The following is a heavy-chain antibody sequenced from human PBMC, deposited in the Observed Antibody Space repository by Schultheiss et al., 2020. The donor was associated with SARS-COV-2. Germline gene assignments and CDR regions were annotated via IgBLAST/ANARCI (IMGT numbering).Heavy chain of an antibody. V-gene: IGHV3-30*18. Sequence: GESLKISCAASGFTFSSYGMHWVRQAPGKGLEWVAVISYDGSNKYYADSVKGRFTISRDNSKNTLYLQMNSLRAEDTAVYYCAKDMPVATITYWFDPWGRGSLVTVSS. CDR3: AKDMPVATITYWFDP. CDR2: ISYDGSNK. D-gene: IGHD5-12*01. J-gene: IGHJ5*02. CDR1: GFTFSSYG.